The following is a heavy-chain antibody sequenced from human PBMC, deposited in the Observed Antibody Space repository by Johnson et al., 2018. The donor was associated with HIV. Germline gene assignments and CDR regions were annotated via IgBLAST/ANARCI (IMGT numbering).Heavy chain of an antibody. CDR3: ARGGHCGGDCDGAKQALDI. Sequence: VQLVETGGGLIQPGGSLRLSCAVPGLSVSINYITWVRQAPGKGLAWVSVIHCVGSTYYADSVEGRFTLSRDNSKITVLLQTHSLRVEDTAAYYCARGGHCGGDCDGAKQALDIWGQGTMVTVSS. J-gene: IGHJ3*02. D-gene: IGHD2-21*01. CDR2: IHCVGST. CDR1: GLSVSINY. V-gene: IGHV3-53*02.